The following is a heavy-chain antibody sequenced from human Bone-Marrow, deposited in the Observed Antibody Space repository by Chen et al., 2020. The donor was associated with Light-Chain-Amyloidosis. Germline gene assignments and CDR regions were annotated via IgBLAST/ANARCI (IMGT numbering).Heavy chain of an antibody. V-gene: IGHV4-4*07. J-gene: IGHJ4*02. CDR2: VYPSGTT. CDR3: AREGQLVLDH. D-gene: IGHD6-6*01. Sequence: QLQESGPGLVKPSETLSLRCTVSGGAVRTYWWNWVRQPAGKGLEWNGRVYPSGTTDYNPPLKNRFTMSVDMYKNSFSLRLTSVTAADTAVYYCAREGQLVLDHWGQGILVTVSS. CDR1: GGAVRTYW.